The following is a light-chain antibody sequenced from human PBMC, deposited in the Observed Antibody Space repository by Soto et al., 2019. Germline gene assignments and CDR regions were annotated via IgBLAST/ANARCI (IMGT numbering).Light chain of an antibody. J-gene: IGLJ2*01. CDR3: SSYTTIITLSLV. CDR1: SSDVGGYNY. CDR2: GVT. Sequence: QSALTQPASVSGSPGQSITISCTGTSSDVGGYNYVSWYQQHPGKAPKLMIYGVTNRPSGVSNRFSGSKSGNTASLTISGLQAEDEADYYCSSYTTIITLSLVFGGGTKVTVL. V-gene: IGLV2-14*01.